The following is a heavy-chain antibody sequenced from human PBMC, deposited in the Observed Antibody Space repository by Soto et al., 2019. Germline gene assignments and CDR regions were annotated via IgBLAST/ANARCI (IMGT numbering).Heavy chain of an antibody. CDR2: TYWNGDK. CDR3: ARIKGITIGWRADGMDV. J-gene: IGHJ6*02. V-gene: IGHV2-5*01. D-gene: IGHD2-15*01. CDR1: GFSLSTVGVG. Sequence: QITLKESGPTLVKPTETLTLTCTFSGFSLSTVGVGVGWIRQPPGKALEFLALTYWNGDKRFRPSLKSRLTITKDTSKNQVVLTVTNMDPVDTATYYCARIKGITIGWRADGMDVWGQGTTVTVFS.